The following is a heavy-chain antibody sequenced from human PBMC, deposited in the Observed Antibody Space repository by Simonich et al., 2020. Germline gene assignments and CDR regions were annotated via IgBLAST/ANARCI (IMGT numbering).Heavy chain of an antibody. CDR2: SSSSSSYI. D-gene: IGHD6-13*01. V-gene: IGHV3-21*01. J-gene: IGHJ4*02. CDR3: ARARGDSSSWYFDY. CDR1: GFTFSSYS. Sequence: EVQLVESGGGLVKPGGSLRLSCAASGFTFSSYSMNWVRQAPRKGWEWGASSSSSSSYIYYADSVKGRFTISRDNAKNSLYLQMNSLRAEDTAVYYCARARGDSSSWYFDYWGQGTLVTVSS.